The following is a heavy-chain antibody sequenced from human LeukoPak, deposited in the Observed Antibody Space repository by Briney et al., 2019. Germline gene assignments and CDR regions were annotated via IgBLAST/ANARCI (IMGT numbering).Heavy chain of an antibody. Sequence: GGSLRLSCAASGFTFSSYAMSWVRQAPGKGLEWVSAISGSGGSTYYADSVKGRFTISRDNSKNTLYLQMNSLRAEDTAVCYCAKDLRSRIAAAGTPYAEYFQHWGQGTLVTVSS. CDR2: ISGSGGST. D-gene: IGHD6-13*01. V-gene: IGHV3-23*01. CDR3: AKDLRSRIAAAGTPYAEYFQH. J-gene: IGHJ1*01. CDR1: GFTFSSYA.